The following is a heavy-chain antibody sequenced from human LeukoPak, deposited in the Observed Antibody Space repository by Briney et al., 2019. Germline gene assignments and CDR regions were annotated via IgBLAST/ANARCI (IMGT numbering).Heavy chain of an antibody. J-gene: IGHJ4*02. CDR1: GSSFTSYW. CDR2: IYPGDSDT. V-gene: IGHV5-51*01. CDR3: ARRAYCGGDCYIDY. Sequence: GASLKISSKGSGSSFTSYWIGWVRPMPGKGLGWMGIIYPGDSDTSYSPSFQGQVTISADKSISTAYLQWSSLKASDTAMYYCARRAYCGGDCYIDYWGQGTLVTVSS. D-gene: IGHD2-21*02.